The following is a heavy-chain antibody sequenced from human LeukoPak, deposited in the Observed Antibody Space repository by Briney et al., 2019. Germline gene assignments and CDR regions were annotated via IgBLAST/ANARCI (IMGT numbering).Heavy chain of an antibody. Sequence: GESLKISCKGSGYSFTSYWIGWVRQMPGKGLEWMGIIYPGDSDTRYSPSFQGQVTISADKSISTAYLQWSSLKASDTAMYYCASSSGSGYFETDAFDIWGQGTMVTVSS. J-gene: IGHJ3*02. CDR3: ASSSGSGYFETDAFDI. CDR1: GYSFTSYW. V-gene: IGHV5-51*01. CDR2: IYPGDSDT. D-gene: IGHD3-9*01.